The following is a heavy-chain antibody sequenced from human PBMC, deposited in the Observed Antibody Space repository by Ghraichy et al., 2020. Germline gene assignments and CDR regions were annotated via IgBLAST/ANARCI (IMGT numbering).Heavy chain of an antibody. CDR3: ARSYGSGSYYNPGFDY. Sequence: SETLSLTCAVSGGSISSGGYSWSWIRQPPGKGLEWIGYIYHSGSTYYNTSLKSRVTISVDRSKNQFSLKLSSVTAADTAVYYCARSYGSGSYYNPGFDYWGQGTLVTVSS. CDR2: IYHSGST. V-gene: IGHV4-30-2*01. J-gene: IGHJ4*02. D-gene: IGHD3-10*01. CDR1: GGSISSGGYS.